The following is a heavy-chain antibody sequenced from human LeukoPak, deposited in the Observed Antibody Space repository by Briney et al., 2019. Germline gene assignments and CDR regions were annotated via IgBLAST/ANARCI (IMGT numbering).Heavy chain of an antibody. J-gene: IGHJ3*02. CDR2: IYYSGST. Sequence: SETLSLTCTVSGGSISSYYWSWIRQPPGKGLEWIGYIYYSGSTNYNPSLKSRVTISVDTSKNQFSLKLSSVTAADTAVYYCARAGSGYYAFDIWGQGTMVTVSS. V-gene: IGHV4-59*01. D-gene: IGHD3-22*01. CDR1: GGSISSYY. CDR3: ARAGSGYYAFDI.